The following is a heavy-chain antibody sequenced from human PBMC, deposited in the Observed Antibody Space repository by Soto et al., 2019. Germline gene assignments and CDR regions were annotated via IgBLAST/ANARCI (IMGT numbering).Heavy chain of an antibody. J-gene: IGHJ4*02. Sequence: EVQLVESGGGLVKPGGSLRLSCAASGFTFTRYSMNWVREAQGKGLEWVSSISSTTNYIYYADSMKGRFTVSRDNAKNSVYLDLNSLSAEDTAVYYCARESEDLTSNFDYWGKGTLFTVSS. V-gene: IGHV3-21*01. CDR3: ARESEDLTSNFDY. CDR2: ISSTTNYI. CDR1: GFTFTRYS.